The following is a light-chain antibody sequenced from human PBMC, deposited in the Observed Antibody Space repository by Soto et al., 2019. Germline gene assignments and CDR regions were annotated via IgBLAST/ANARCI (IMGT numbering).Light chain of an antibody. CDR3: QQYGTSVLT. V-gene: IGKV3-20*01. CDR1: QSVNNAY. J-gene: IGKJ4*01. CDR2: DAS. Sequence: EIVLTQSPGTLSLSPGERATLSCRASQSVNNAYLAWYQQKPGQAPRLLIYDASKRATGIPDRFSGSGSGTDFTLTISRLEPEDFAVYYCQQYGTSVLTFGGGTKGEIK.